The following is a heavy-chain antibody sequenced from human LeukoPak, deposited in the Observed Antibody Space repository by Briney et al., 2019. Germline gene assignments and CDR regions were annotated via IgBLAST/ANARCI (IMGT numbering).Heavy chain of an antibody. CDR3: ARAITYYDFWSGYYPFDAFDI. V-gene: IGHV5-51*01. CDR2: IHPGDSDT. Sequence: GESLKISCKGSGYSFTSYWIGWVRQMPGKGLEWMGIIHPGDSDTRYSPSFQGQVTISADKSISTAYLQWSSLKASDTAMYYCARAITYYDFWSGYYPFDAFDIWGQGTMVTVSS. D-gene: IGHD3-3*01. CDR1: GYSFTSYW. J-gene: IGHJ3*02.